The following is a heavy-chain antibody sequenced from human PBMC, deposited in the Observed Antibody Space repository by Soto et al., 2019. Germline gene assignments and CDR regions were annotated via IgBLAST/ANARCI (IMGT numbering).Heavy chain of an antibody. CDR2: IYYIFST. D-gene: IGHD3-10*01. CDR1: GGSISSYY. V-gene: IGHV4-59*01. Sequence: SETLSLTCTVSGGSISSYYWIWIRQPPGNGLEFIGYIYYIFSTNYNPSLKSRFTISLYTSKNHFSLKLISFTAADTAVYYCSRVVEDYYGSGSYYIRNWGQGTMVTVSS. J-gene: IGHJ4*02. CDR3: SRVVEDYYGSGSYYIRN.